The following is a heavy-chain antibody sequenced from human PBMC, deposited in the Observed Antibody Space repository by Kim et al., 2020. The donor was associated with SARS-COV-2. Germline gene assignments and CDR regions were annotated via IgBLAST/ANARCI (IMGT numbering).Heavy chain of an antibody. V-gene: IGHV1-18*01. D-gene: IGHD3-22*01. CDR1: GYTFTSYG. J-gene: IGHJ4*02. Sequence: ASVKVSCKASGYTFTSYGISWVRQAPGQGLEWMGWISAYNGNTNYAQKLQGRVTMTTDTSTSTAYMELRSLRSDDTAVYYCASQIHYYDSSGYLHWGQGTLVTVSS. CDR3: ASQIHYYDSSGYLH. CDR2: ISAYNGNT.